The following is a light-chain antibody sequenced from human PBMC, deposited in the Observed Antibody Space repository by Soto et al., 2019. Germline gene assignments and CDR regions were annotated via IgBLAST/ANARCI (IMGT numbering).Light chain of an antibody. CDR2: YAS. J-gene: IGKJ2*01. V-gene: IGKV3-15*01. CDR3: QQYNKLPHT. CDR1: ESVSSN. Sequence: EIVMTQSPATLSVSPGERATLSCRASESVSSNLAWYQQKPGQAPSLLIYYASTRATAIPARFSGSGSGTEFTLTISSLQSEDFAVYNCQQYNKLPHTFCQGTKLEIK.